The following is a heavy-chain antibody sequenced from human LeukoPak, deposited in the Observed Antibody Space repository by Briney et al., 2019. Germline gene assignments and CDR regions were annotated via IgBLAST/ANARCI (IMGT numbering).Heavy chain of an antibody. J-gene: IGHJ6*03. CDR3: ARSHLRYCSSTSCYDYYYYYMDV. Sequence: ASVKVSCKASGYTFTSYDINWVRQAPGQGLEWMGWINPNSGGTNYAQKFQGRVTMTRDTSISTAYMELSRLRSDDTAVYYCARSHLRYCSSTSCYDYYYYYMDVWGKGTTVTVSS. D-gene: IGHD2-2*01. CDR2: INPNSGGT. V-gene: IGHV1-2*02. CDR1: GYTFTSYD.